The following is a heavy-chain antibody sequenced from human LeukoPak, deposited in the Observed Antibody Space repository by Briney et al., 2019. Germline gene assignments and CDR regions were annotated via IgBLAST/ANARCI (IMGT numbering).Heavy chain of an antibody. V-gene: IGHV4-59*01. J-gene: IGHJ6*03. CDR2: IYYSGST. D-gene: IGHD2-21*01. CDR3: ARERPDLTPPLLYYYYMDV. Sequence: PSETLSLTCTVSGGSISSYYWSWIRQPPGKALEWIGYIYYSGSTNYNPSLKSRVTISVDTSKNQFSLKLSSVTAADTAVYYCARERPDLTPPLLYYYYMDVWGIGTTVTVSS. CDR1: GGSISSYY.